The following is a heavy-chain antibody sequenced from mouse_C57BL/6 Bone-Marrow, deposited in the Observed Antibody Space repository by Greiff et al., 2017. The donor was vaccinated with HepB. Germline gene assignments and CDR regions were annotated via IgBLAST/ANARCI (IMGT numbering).Heavy chain of an antibody. CDR2: IDPETGGT. J-gene: IGHJ3*01. V-gene: IGHV1-15*01. CDR1: GYKFTDYE. D-gene: IGHD2-3*01. CDR3: TRSDDGYYRYWFAY. Sequence: QVHVKQSGAELVRPGASVTLSCKASGYKFTDYEMHWVKQTPVHGLEWIGAIDPETGGTAYNQKFKGKAILTADKSSSTAYMELRSLTSEDSAVHYCTRSDDGYYRYWFAYWGQGTLVTVSA.